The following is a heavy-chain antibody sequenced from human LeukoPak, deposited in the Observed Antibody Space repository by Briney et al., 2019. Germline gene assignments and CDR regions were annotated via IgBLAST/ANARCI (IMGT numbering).Heavy chain of an antibody. V-gene: IGHV1-69*13. CDR1: GGTFSSYA. CDR3: ARDELGLGYCSGGSCYGMDV. D-gene: IGHD2-15*01. Sequence: SVKVSCKASGGTFSSYAISWVRQAPGQGLEWMGGIIPIFGTANYAQKFQGRVTITADESTSTAYMELSSLRSEDTVVYYCARDELGLGYCSGGSCYGMDVWGKGTTVTVSS. CDR2: IIPIFGTA. J-gene: IGHJ6*04.